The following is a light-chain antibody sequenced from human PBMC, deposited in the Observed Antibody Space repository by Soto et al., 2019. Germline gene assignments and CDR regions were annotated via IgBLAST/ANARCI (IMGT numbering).Light chain of an antibody. CDR2: GAS. J-gene: IGKJ2*01. CDR1: QSVSSN. V-gene: IGKV3-15*01. Sequence: EIVMTQSPATLSVSPGERATLSCRASQSVSSNLAWYQQKPGQAPRLLIFGASTRATDIPARFSGSGSGTEFTLTISSLQSEDFAVYYCQQYYNWPYTFGQGTKLEIK. CDR3: QQYYNWPYT.